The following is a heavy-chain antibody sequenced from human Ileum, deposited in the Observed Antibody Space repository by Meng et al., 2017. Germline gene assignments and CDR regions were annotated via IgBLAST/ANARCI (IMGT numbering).Heavy chain of an antibody. J-gene: IGHJ5*02. CDR2: TYYRSKWYD. CDR1: GDSVSSNTAT. D-gene: IGHD1-1*01. Sequence: SQTRSLTCAISGDSVSSNTATWSWIRQSPSRGLEWLGRTYYRSKWYDDYALSVNSRITINPDTSKNQVSLQLKSVTPEDTAVYYCARGVNTGSYVYWFDPWGQGTLVTVSS. V-gene: IGHV6-1*01. CDR3: ARGVNTGSYVYWFDP.